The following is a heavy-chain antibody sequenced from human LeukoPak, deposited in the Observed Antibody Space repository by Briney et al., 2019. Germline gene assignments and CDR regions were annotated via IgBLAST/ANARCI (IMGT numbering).Heavy chain of an antibody. J-gene: IGHJ4*02. CDR2: IIPIFGTA. V-gene: IGHV1-69*13. Sequence: GASVKVSCKASGGTFSSYAISWGRQAPGQGLEWMGGIIPIFGTANYAQKFQGRVTITADESTSTAYMELSSLRSEDTAVYYCARPGYDILTGYYSVYWGQGTLVTVSS. CDR1: GGTFSSYA. D-gene: IGHD3-9*01. CDR3: ARPGYDILTGYYSVY.